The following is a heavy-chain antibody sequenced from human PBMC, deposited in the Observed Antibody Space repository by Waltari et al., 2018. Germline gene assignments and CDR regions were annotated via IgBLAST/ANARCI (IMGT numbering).Heavy chain of an antibody. J-gene: IGHJ4*02. V-gene: IGHV4-39*01. CDR1: GGSISSSSYY. Sequence: QLQLQESGPGLVKPSETLSLTCPVSGGSISSSSYYWGWIRQPPGKGLEWIGSIYYSGSTYYNPSLKSRVTISVDTSKNQFSLKLGSVTAADTAVYYCASPAGYSSSAEDYWGQGTLVTVSS. D-gene: IGHD6-6*01. CDR2: IYYSGST. CDR3: ASPAGYSSSAEDY.